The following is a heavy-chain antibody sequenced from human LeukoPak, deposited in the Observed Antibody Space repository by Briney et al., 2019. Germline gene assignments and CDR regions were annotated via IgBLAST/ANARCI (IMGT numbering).Heavy chain of an antibody. J-gene: IGHJ5*02. CDR3: ARERGNALYNWFDP. CDR1: GFTFSSYA. D-gene: IGHD4-23*01. V-gene: IGHV3-53*01. Sequence: PGGSLRLSCAASGFTFSSYAMSWVRQAPGKGLEWVSVIYSGGSTYYADSVKGRFTISRDNSKNTLYLQMNSLRAEDTAVYYCARERGNALYNWFDPWGQGTLVTVSS. CDR2: IYSGGST.